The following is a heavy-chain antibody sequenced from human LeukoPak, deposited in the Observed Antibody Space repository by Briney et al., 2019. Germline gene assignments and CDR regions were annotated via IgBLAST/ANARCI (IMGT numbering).Heavy chain of an antibody. CDR2: ISSSSSYI. J-gene: IGHJ3*02. Sequence: PGGSLRLSCAASGFTFSSYRMNWVHQAPGKGLEWASSISSSSSYIYYADSVKGRFTISRDDAKNSLYLQMNSLRAEDTAVYYCATKTYSPTYDAFDIWGQGTMVTVSS. V-gene: IGHV3-21*01. CDR3: ATKTYSPTYDAFDI. D-gene: IGHD2-15*01. CDR1: GFTFSSYR.